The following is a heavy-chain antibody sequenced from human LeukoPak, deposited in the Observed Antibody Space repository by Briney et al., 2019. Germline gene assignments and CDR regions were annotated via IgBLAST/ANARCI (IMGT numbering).Heavy chain of an antibody. CDR1: GFTFSSYA. CDR3: AREGYYYDSSGYHDIDAFDI. V-gene: IGHV3-23*01. J-gene: IGHJ3*02. Sequence: GGSLRLSCAASGFTFSSYAMSWVRQAPGKGLEWVSAISGSGGSTYYADSVKGRFTISRDNSKNTLYLQMNSLRAEDTAVYYCAREGYYYDSSGYHDIDAFDIWGQGTMVTVSS. D-gene: IGHD3-22*01. CDR2: ISGSGGST.